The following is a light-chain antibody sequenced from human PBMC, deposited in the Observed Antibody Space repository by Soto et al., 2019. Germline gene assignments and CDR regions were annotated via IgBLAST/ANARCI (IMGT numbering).Light chain of an antibody. CDR2: GNR. Sequence: QSVLTQPPSVSGAPGQRVTISCTGNSSNLGAGYDVHWYQQLPGAAPKLVIFGNRNRPSGVPERFSASKSGNTASLTVSGLQAEDEADYYCSSYAGSNNLVFGGGTKLTVL. CDR1: SSNLGAGYD. V-gene: IGLV1-40*01. J-gene: IGLJ2*01. CDR3: SSYAGSNNLV.